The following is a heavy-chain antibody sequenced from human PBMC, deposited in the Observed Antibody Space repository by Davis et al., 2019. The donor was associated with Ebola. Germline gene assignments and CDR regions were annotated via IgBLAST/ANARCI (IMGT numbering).Heavy chain of an antibody. D-gene: IGHD1-7*01. J-gene: IGHJ6*02. CDR3: AGTGTTHYYYGMDV. V-gene: IGHV4-34*01. CDR1: GGSFSGYY. CDR2: INRSGST. Sequence: SETLSLTCAVYGGSFSGYYWSWIRQPPGKGLEWIGEINRSGSTNYNPSLKSRVTISVDTSKNQFSLKLSSVTAADTAVYYCAGTGTTHYYYGMDVWGQGTTVTVSS.